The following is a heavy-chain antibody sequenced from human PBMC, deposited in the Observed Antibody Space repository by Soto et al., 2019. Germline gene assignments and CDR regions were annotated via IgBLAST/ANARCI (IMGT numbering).Heavy chain of an antibody. Sequence: QIQLVQSETEVKEPGASVKVSCKTSGYTFIHFGISWVRQAPGQGLEWMGWISPFNGHTHYAQTFQGRVTLTTDTSPATAFLELRSLRSDDTAVYYCASEPPRPTAGLNYFDPWGRGTLVTVSS. CDR3: ASEPPRPTAGLNYFDP. V-gene: IGHV1-18*01. J-gene: IGHJ5*02. CDR1: GYTFIHFG. D-gene: IGHD1-7*01. CDR2: ISPFNGHT.